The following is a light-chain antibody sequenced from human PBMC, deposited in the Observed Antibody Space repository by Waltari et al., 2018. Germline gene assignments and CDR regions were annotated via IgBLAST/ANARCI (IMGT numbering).Light chain of an antibody. CDR3: QQYNSYSPYT. CDR1: QSISSW. Sequence: DIQMTQSPSTLSASVGDRVPITCRASQSISSWLAWYQQKPGKAPKLLIYDASSLESGVPSRFSGSGSGTEFTLTISSLQPDDFATYYCQQYNSYSPYTFGQGTKLEI. J-gene: IGKJ2*01. CDR2: DAS. V-gene: IGKV1-5*01.